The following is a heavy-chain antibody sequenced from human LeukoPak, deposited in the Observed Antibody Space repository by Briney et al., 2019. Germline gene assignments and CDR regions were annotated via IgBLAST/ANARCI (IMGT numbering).Heavy chain of an antibody. CDR2: INHSGST. V-gene: IGHV4-34*01. D-gene: IGHD4-23*01. CDR1: GGSFSGYY. CDR3: ATLTGGDDAFDI. Sequence: PSETLPLTCAVYGGSFSGYYWSWIRQPPGKGLEWIGEINHSGSTNYNPSLKSRVTISVLTSKNRFSLKLSSVTAADTAVYYCATLTGGDDAFDIWGQGTMVTVSS. J-gene: IGHJ3*02.